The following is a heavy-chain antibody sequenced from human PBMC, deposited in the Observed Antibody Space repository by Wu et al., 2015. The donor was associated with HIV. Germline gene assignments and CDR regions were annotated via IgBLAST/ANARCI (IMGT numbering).Heavy chain of an antibody. Sequence: QVQLVQSGGEVKKPGASVKVSCKASGYPFTNYNISWVRQAPGQGLEWMGRIIPIIGTTNYAHKFQGRVTINADESTRTAYMELSSLRSEDTAVYYCARVTLGVGPTPLAMDVWGQGTTITVSS. CDR2: IIPIIGTT. V-gene: IGHV1-69*11. J-gene: IGHJ6*02. CDR3: ARVTLGVGPTPLAMDV. CDR1: GYPFTNYN. D-gene: IGHD1-26*01.